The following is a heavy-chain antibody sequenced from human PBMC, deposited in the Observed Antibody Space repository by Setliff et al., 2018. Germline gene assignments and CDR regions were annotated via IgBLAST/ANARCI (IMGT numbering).Heavy chain of an antibody. Sequence: SETLSLTCTVSGDSITSGSVYWSWIRQPAGKGLEWIGRIFPTGTTNYNPDLKSRVTMSVDTSKKRFSLMLRSVTAADTAIYYCAGGLPGDYDFNCFDTWGQGALVTVSS. CDR1: GDSITSGSVY. CDR3: AGGLPGDYDFNCFDT. D-gene: IGHD3-3*01. J-gene: IGHJ5*02. V-gene: IGHV4-61*02. CDR2: IFPTGTT.